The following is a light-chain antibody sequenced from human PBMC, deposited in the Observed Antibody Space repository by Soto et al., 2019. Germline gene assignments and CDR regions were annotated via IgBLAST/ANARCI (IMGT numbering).Light chain of an antibody. CDR1: SSNIGAGYD. J-gene: IGLJ2*01. Sequence: QSVLTQPPSVSGAPGQRVTISCTGSSSNIGAGYDVHWYQPLPGTAPKLLIYGNSNRPSGVPDQFSGSKSGTSASLVITGLQAEDEADYYCQSYDSSLSGVVFGGGTKLTVL. CDR3: QSYDSSLSGVV. CDR2: GNS. V-gene: IGLV1-40*01.